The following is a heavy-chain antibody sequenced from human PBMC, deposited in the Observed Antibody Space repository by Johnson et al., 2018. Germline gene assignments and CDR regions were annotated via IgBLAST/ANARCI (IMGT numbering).Heavy chain of an antibody. Sequence: QVQLVQSGGGVVQPGRSLRLSCAVSGFTFSNYGMHWVRQAPGKGLEWVAVISYDGSNKYYADSVKGRFTMSRDNSKNTLYLQMNSLRAEDTALYYCAKDAVEMATTFQHWGQGTLVTVSS. V-gene: IGHV3-30*18. J-gene: IGHJ1*01. CDR3: AKDAVEMATTFQH. D-gene: IGHD5-24*01. CDR2: ISYDGSNK. CDR1: GFTFSNYG.